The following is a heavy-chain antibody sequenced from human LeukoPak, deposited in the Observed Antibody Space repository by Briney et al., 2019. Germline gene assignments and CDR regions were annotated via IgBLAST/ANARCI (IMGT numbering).Heavy chain of an antibody. D-gene: IGHD6-19*01. CDR3: ARHLWYSSGAFDI. J-gene: IGHJ3*02. V-gene: IGHV4-59*01. CDR1: GGSISSYY. Sequence: SETLSLTCTVSGGSISSYYWSWIRQPPGKGLERIGYIYYSGSTNYNPSLKSRVTISVDTSKNQFSLKLSSVTAADTAVYYCARHLWYSSGAFDIWGQGTMVTVSS. CDR2: IYYSGST.